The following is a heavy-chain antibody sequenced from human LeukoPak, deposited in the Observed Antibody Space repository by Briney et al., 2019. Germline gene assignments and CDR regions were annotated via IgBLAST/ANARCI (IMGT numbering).Heavy chain of an antibody. Sequence: GASVKVSCKVSGYSLSELSMHWVRQAPGKGLEWMGGFDPENGEAVYAQKFQGRVTMTEDTSTDTCYMELNSLKSEDTAVYYCAAGGVYDLLDNWGQGTLVTVSS. CDR1: GYSLSELS. V-gene: IGHV1-24*01. CDR2: FDPENGEA. CDR3: AAGGVYDLLDN. J-gene: IGHJ4*02. D-gene: IGHD2-8*01.